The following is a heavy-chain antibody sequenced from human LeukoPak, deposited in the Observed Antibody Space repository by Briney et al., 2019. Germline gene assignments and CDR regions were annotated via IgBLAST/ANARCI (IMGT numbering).Heavy chain of an antibody. CDR2: INHSGST. J-gene: IGHJ5*02. D-gene: IGHD3-10*01. CDR1: GGSFSGYY. CDR3: ARELWFANAPGSWLDP. Sequence: SETLSLTCAVYGGSFSGYYWSWIRQPPGKGLEWIGEINHSGSTNYNPSLKSRVTISVDNSRNQFSLRLTSVTAADTAVYYCARELWFANAPGSWLDPWGQGTLVTVSS. V-gene: IGHV4-34*01.